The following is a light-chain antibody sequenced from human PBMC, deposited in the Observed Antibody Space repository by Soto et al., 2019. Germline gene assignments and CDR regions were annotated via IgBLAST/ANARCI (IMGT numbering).Light chain of an antibody. CDR1: SSDVGGYNY. V-gene: IGLV2-8*01. J-gene: IGLJ1*01. CDR3: SSYVGTNSYV. CDR2: EVY. Sequence: QSALTQPPSASGSPGQSVTISCTGTSSDVGGYNYVSWYQHHPGKAPKLIIYEVYKRPSGVPDRFSCSKSGNTAALTVSGLQADDEADYYCSSYVGTNSYVFGTGTKLTVL.